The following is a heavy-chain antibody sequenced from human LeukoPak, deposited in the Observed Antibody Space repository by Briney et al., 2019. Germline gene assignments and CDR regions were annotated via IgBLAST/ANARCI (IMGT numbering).Heavy chain of an antibody. Sequence: GRSLRLSCAASGFIFSTYGMHWVRQGPGKGLEWVALISFDGRKKDYADPVKGRFTISRDNSKNTLYLQMNSLRPEDAAVYYCAKDLHRRVGGMLDYWGQGTLATVSS. J-gene: IGHJ4*02. V-gene: IGHV3-30*18. D-gene: IGHD3-16*01. CDR3: AKDLHRRVGGMLDY. CDR1: GFIFSTYG. CDR2: ISFDGRKK.